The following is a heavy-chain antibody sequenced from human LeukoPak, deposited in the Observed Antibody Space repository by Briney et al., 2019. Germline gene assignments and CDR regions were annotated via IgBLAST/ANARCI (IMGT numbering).Heavy chain of an antibody. J-gene: IGHJ6*03. CDR2: IYTSGST. D-gene: IGHD2-2*01. CDR3: ARLCSSTSCYYTDV. CDR1: GGSISSYY. V-gene: IGHV4-4*09. Sequence: SETLSLTCTVSGGSISSYYWSWIRQPPGKGLEWIGYIYTSGSTNYNPSLKSRVTISVDTSKNQFSLKLNSVTAADTAVYYCARLCSSTSCYYTDVWGKGTTVTVSS.